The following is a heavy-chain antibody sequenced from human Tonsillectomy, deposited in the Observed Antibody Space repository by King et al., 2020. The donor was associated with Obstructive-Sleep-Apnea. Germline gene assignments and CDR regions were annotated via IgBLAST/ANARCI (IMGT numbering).Heavy chain of an antibody. CDR3: AKGALGYCSSTSCNDAFDI. CDR1: GFTFDDYA. V-gene: IGHV3-9*01. J-gene: IGHJ3*02. D-gene: IGHD2-2*01. CDR2: ISWNSGSI. Sequence: VQLVESGGGLVQPGRSLRLSCAASGFTFDDYAMHWVRHAPGKGLEWVSGISWNSGSIGYADSVKGRFTISRDNAKNSLYLQMNSLRAEDTALYYCAKGALGYCSSTSCNDAFDIWGQGTMVTVSS.